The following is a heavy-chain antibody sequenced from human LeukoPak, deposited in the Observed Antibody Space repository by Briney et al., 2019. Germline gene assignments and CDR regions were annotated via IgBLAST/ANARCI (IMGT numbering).Heavy chain of an antibody. D-gene: IGHD3-10*01. J-gene: IGHJ5*02. Sequence: SETLSLTCAVYGGSFSGYYWSWIRQPPGKGLEWIGETNHSGGTNYNPSLKSRVTISVDTSKNQFSLKLSSVTAADTAVYYCARGRPYYYGSGSPTLNWFDPWGQGTLVTVSS. CDR2: TNHSGGT. V-gene: IGHV4-34*01. CDR3: ARGRPYYYGSGSPTLNWFDP. CDR1: GGSFSGYY.